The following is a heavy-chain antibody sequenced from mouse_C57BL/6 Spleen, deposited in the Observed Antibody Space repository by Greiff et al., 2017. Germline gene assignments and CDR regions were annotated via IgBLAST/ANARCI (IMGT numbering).Heavy chain of an antibody. J-gene: IGHJ1*03. Sequence: QVQLQQPGAELVKPGASVTMSCKASGYTFTSYWITWVKQRPGHGLEWIGAIYPGSGSTTYNEKFNSKATLTVATSSSTAYMQLSSLTSEDSAVYYGARAGLYWYFDVWGTGTTVTVSS. CDR1: GYTFTSYW. CDR3: ARAGLYWYFDV. CDR2: IYPGSGST. V-gene: IGHV1-55*01.